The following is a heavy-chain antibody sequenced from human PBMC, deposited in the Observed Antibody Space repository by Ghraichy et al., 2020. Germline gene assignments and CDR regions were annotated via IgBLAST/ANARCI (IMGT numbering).Heavy chain of an antibody. J-gene: IGHJ4*02. V-gene: IGHV3-23*01. CDR2: ISGSGGST. Sequence: GESLNISCAASGFTFSSYAMSWVRQAPGKGLEWVSAISGSGGSTYYADYVKGRFTISRDNSKNTLYLQMNSLRAEDTAVYYCAKSHSSGRRRGVTYDYWGQGTLVTVSS. D-gene: IGHD6-19*01. CDR3: AKSHSSGRRRGVTYDY. CDR1: GFTFSSYA.